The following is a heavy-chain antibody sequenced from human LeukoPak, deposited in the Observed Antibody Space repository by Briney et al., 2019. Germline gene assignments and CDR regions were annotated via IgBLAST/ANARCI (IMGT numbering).Heavy chain of an antibody. CDR1: GFTFDDYA. D-gene: IGHD6-13*01. CDR2: ISSSSSYI. V-gene: IGHV3-21*01. CDR3: AREIRDSSSWYAFDI. J-gene: IGHJ3*02. Sequence: GGSLRLSCAASGFTFDDYAMHWVRQAPGKGLEWVSSISSSSSYIYYADSVKGRFTISRDNAKNSLYLQMNSLRAEDTAVYYCAREIRDSSSWYAFDIWGQGTMVTVSS.